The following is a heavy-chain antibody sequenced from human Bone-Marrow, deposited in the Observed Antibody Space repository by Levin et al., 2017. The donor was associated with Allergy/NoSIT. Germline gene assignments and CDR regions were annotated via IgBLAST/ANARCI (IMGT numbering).Heavy chain of an antibody. V-gene: IGHV3-15*07. D-gene: IGHD2-8*01. J-gene: IGHJ6*02. CDR1: GFTLNNAW. CDR2: FKGKTDGGTT. CDR3: STVRYCTSGVCYARYYYYYGMDV. Sequence: GESLKISCAVSGFTLNNAWINWVRQAPGKGLEWVGRFKGKTDGGTTDYAAPVKGRFTISRDDSKNMLYLQMNSLKTEDSAVYYCSTVRYCTSGVCYARYYYYYGMDVWGQGTTVTVSS.